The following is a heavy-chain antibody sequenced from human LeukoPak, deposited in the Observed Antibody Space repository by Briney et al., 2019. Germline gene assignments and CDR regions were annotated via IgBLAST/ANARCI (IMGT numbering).Heavy chain of an antibody. CDR3: ARDSGTYYPIFDC. V-gene: IGHV3-23*01. J-gene: IGHJ4*02. D-gene: IGHD1-26*01. CDR2: ISGSGAAT. Sequence: GGSLRLSCAASGFTFSTYAMSWVRQAPGMGLEWVSAISGSGAATYYADSVKGRFTISRDNSKNTLYLQMNSLRAEDTAVYYCARDSGTYYPIFDCWGQGALVTVSS. CDR1: GFTFSTYA.